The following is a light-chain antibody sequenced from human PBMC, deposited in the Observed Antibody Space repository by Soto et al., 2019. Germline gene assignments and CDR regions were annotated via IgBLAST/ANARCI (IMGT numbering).Light chain of an antibody. Sequence: QMTQSPSALSASVGEKIIITFGASRDVGSEVSWYQQKPGQAPKLLIYAASNLYTGVPSRFSGSRSGTEFTLTISSLQPEDFASYYCLQDYGDSWTFGQGTKVDIK. CDR1: RDVGSE. V-gene: IGKV1-6*01. J-gene: IGKJ1*01. CDR2: AAS. CDR3: LQDYGDSWT.